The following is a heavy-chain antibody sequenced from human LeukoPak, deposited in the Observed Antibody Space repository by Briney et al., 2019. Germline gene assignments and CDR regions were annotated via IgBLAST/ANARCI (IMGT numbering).Heavy chain of an antibody. Sequence: GGSLRLSCAASGFPFSDYWMSWVRQAPGKGLEWVASIKKDGSERYYVDSVKGRFTISRDNAKKSLYLQMNSLRAEDTAVYYCAREAYQLPPIRLYDRWGQGTLVTVSS. CDR1: GFPFSDYW. CDR3: AREAYQLPPIRLYDR. CDR2: IKKDGSER. D-gene: IGHD2-2*01. J-gene: IGHJ5*02. V-gene: IGHV3-7*01.